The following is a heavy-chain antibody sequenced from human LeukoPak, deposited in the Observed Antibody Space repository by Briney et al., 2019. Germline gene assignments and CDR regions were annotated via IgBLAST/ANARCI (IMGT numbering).Heavy chain of an antibody. CDR3: ARDVQRWLDLQYYYHGVDV. D-gene: IGHD6-19*01. V-gene: IGHV4-61*01. Sequence: SETLSLTCTVSGGSVSSINYYWSWIRQPPGKGLEWIGSVFHSGSTNYNPSLKSRVTISVDTSRNQFSLRLSSVTAADTAVYYCARDVQRWLDLQYYYHGVDVWGQGTTVTVS. CDR2: VFHSGST. J-gene: IGHJ6*02. CDR1: GGSVSSINYY.